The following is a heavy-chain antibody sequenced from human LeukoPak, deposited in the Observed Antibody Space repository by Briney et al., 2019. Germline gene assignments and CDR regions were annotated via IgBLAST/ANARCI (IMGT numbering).Heavy chain of an antibody. J-gene: IGHJ4*02. Sequence: VASVTVSCKASGYTFTSYDINWVRQAPGQGLEWMGWMNPNSGNTGYAQKFQGRVTMTRNTSISTAYMELSSLRSEDTAVYYCARAGGYCGRISCPYYFDYWGQGSLVAVSS. CDR2: MNPNSGNT. D-gene: IGHD2-15*01. V-gene: IGHV1-8*01. CDR1: GYTFTSYD. CDR3: ARAGGYCGRISCPYYFDY.